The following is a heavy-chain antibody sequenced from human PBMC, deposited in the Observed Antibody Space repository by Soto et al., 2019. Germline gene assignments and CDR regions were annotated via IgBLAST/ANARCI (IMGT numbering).Heavy chain of an antibody. V-gene: IGHV3-9*01. CDR3: AKDKFHQPLEVGYDFNYFDY. CDR2: ISWNSGSI. D-gene: IGHD5-12*01. J-gene: IGHJ4*02. CDR1: GFTFDDYA. Sequence: GGSLRLSCAASGFTFDDYAMHWVRQAPGKGLEWVSGISWNSGSIGYADSVKGRFTISRDNAKNSLYLQMNSLRAEDTALYYCAKDKFHQPLEVGYDFNYFDYWGQGTLVTVSS.